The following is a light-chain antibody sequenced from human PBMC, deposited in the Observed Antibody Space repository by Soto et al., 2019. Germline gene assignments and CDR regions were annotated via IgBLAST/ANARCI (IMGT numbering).Light chain of an antibody. CDR3: QQYNSYVPVLT. CDR1: QGISSW. Sequence: IKINQTPSSVSAPVEDRVNITCRDSQGISSWLAWYQQKPGKAPKLLIYTASTLESGVPSRFSGSGSGTEFTLTISSLQPDDFATYYCQQYNSYVPVLTFGGGAKVDIK. J-gene: IGKJ4*01. V-gene: IGKV1-5*01. CDR2: TAS.